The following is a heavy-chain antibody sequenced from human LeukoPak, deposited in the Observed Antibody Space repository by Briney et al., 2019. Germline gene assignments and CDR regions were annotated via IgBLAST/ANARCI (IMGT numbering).Heavy chain of an antibody. CDR1: GGSISSYY. CDR3: ARSRLHPVDY. D-gene: IGHD2-21*02. V-gene: IGHV4-59*01. CDR2: IYYSGST. Sequence: SETLSLTCTVSGGSISSYYWSWIRQPPGKGLEWIGYIYYSGSTNYNPSLKSRVTISVDTSKNQFSLKLSSVTAADTAVYYCARSRLHPVDYWGQGTLVTVSS. J-gene: IGHJ4*02.